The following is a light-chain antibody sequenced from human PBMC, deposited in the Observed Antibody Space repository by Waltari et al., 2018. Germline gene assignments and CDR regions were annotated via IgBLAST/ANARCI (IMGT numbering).Light chain of an antibody. J-gene: IGLJ2*01. CDR1: NSDIGYYNF. CDR3: ASYTSTNTVL. Sequence: QSALTQPASVSGSPGQSLTISCAGTNSDIGYYNFFPWYQQPPGKAPKLMIFEVNRWPSGVSHRFSGSKAGNTASLTISGLQAEDEADYFCASYTSTNTVLFGGGTKVTVL. CDR2: EVN. V-gene: IGLV2-14*01.